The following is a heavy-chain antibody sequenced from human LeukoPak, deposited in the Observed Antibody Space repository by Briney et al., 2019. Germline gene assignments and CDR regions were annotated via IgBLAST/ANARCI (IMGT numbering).Heavy chain of an antibody. V-gene: IGHV1-18*04. CDR2: INPNSGNT. CDR1: GYTFTGYY. J-gene: IGHJ6*03. CDR3: ARSWFNWNYDYYYMDV. D-gene: IGHD1-20*01. Sequence: ASVKVSCKASGYTFTGYYMHWVRQAPGQGLEWMGWINPNSGNTNYAQKLQGRVTMTTDTSTSTAYMELRSLRSDDTAVYYCARSWFNWNYDYYYMDVWGKGTTVTISS.